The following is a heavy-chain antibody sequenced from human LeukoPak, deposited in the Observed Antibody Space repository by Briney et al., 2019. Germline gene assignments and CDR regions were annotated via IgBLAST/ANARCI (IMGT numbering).Heavy chain of an antibody. CDR3: ARGHIVVVIATDDAFDI. Sequence: GGSLRLSCAASGFTFSDYYMTWIRQAPGKGLEWVSSISSSSSYIYYADSVKGRFTISRDNAKNSLYLQMNSLRAEDTAVYYCARGHIVVVIATDDAFDIWGQRTMVTVSS. D-gene: IGHD2-21*01. J-gene: IGHJ3*02. V-gene: IGHV3-11*06. CDR1: GFTFSDYY. CDR2: ISSSSSYI.